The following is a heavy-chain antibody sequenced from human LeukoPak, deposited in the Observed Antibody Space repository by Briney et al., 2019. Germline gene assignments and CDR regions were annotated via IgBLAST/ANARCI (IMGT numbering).Heavy chain of an antibody. J-gene: IGHJ4*02. CDR1: GFTFSSYW. D-gene: IGHD3-22*01. CDR3: AKGATMIVVEGIFDY. V-gene: IGHV3-7*01. CDR2: IKQDGSEK. Sequence: GGSLRLSCAASGFTFSSYWMSWVRQAPGKGLEWVANIKQDGSEKHYVDSVKGRFTISRDNSKNTLYLQMNSLRAEDTAVYYCAKGATMIVVEGIFDYWGQGTLVTVSS.